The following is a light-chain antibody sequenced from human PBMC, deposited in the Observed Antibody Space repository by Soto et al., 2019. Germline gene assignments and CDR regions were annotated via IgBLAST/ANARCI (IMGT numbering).Light chain of an antibody. CDR2: DAS. CDR1: QSVSSY. CDR3: QQRSNWLPFT. Sequence: EIVLTQSPATLSLSPGERATLSCRASQSVSSYLAWYQQKPGQAPRLLIYDASNRATGIPARFSGSGSGTDFTLTISSLEPEDFAAYYCQQRSNWLPFTFGPGTKVDIK. V-gene: IGKV3-11*01. J-gene: IGKJ3*01.